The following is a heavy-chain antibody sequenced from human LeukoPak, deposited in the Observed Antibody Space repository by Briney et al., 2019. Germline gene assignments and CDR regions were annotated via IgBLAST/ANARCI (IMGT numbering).Heavy chain of an antibody. J-gene: IGHJ4*02. CDR3: ARTRSISWYPPGYYFDN. V-gene: IGHV4-59*01. CDR1: DGSISNYH. Sequence: SETLSLTCTVSDGSISNYHWSWIRQPPGKTLEWIGFIYYSGSTIYNPSLKSRVTISVDTSKNQFSLKLSSVTAADTAVYYCARTRSISWYPPGYYFDNWGQGTLVTVSS. CDR2: IYYSGST. D-gene: IGHD6-13*01.